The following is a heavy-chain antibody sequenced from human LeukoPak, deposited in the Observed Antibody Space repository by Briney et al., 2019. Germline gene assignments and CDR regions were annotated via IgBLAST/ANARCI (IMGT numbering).Heavy chain of an antibody. V-gene: IGHV7-4-1*02. CDR2: LHTNTGNP. CDR1: GYTLTSYA. D-gene: IGHD1-26*01. Sequence: ASVKVSCKASGYTLTSYAMNWVRQVPGQGLEWMGWLHTNTGNPTYAQGFTGRFVFSLDTSVSTAYLQISSLKAEDTAVYYCARQVKWELPYYFDYWGQGTLVTVSS. J-gene: IGHJ4*02. CDR3: ARQVKWELPYYFDY.